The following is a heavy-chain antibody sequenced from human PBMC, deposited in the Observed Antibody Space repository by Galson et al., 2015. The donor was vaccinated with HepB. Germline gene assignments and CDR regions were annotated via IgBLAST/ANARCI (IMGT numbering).Heavy chain of an antibody. J-gene: IGHJ3*02. CDR2: IYYSGST. CDR3: ARPNGSGSYDFRPDAFDI. Sequence: SETLSLTCTVSGGSISSSSYYWGWIRQPPGKGLEWIGSIYYSGSTYYNPSLKSRVTISVDTSKNQFSLKLSSVTAADTAVYYCARPNGSGSYDFRPDAFDIWGQGTMVTVSS. CDR1: GGSISSSSYY. D-gene: IGHD3-10*01. V-gene: IGHV4-39*01.